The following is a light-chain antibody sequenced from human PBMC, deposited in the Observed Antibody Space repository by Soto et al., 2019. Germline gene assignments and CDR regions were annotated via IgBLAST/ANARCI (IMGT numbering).Light chain of an antibody. CDR1: QSVSTY. V-gene: IGKV3-11*01. J-gene: IGKJ4*02. CDR2: DAS. CDR3: QQCVNWPLLT. Sequence: EIVLTQSPATLSLSPGETATLSCRASQSVSTYLAWYQQKPGQAPRLLIHDASDRATGIPDRFSGSGSGTDFTLTISSLEPDDCAVYYFQQCVNWPLLTVGGGTNVELQ.